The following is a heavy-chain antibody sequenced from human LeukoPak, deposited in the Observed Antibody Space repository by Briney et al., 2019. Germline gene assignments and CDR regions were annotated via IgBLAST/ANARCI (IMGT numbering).Heavy chain of an antibody. Sequence: GGSLRLSCAASGFTFSSYAMSWVRQAPGKGLEWVSAINDGVGRAFYADAVKGRFTISRDSSKNTLSLQMNSLRAEDTAVYYCAKIPKGGYFDYWGQGTLVTVSS. CDR3: AKIPKGGYFDY. V-gene: IGHV3-23*01. CDR2: INDGVGRA. D-gene: IGHD2-2*01. CDR1: GFTFSSYA. J-gene: IGHJ4*02.